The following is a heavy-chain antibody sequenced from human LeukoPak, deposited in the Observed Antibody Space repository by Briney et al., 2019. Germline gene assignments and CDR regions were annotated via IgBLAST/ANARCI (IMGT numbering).Heavy chain of an antibody. D-gene: IGHD3-22*01. CDR3: ARGDSSGLPTNVAFDI. CDR1: GYTFTGYY. CDR2: INPNSGGT. J-gene: IGHJ3*02. V-gene: IGHV1-2*02. Sequence: ASVKVSCKASGYTFTGYYMHWVRLAPGEGLEWMGWINPNSGGTNYAQKFQGRVTMTRDTSISTAYMELSRLRSDDTAVYYCARGDSSGLPTNVAFDIWGQGTMVTVSS.